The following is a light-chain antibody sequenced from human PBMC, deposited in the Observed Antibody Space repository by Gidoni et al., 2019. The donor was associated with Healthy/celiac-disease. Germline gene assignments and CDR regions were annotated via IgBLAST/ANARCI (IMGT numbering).Light chain of an antibody. J-gene: IGKJ5*01. CDR3: QQRSNWPPR. V-gene: IGKV3-11*01. Sequence: EIVLTQSPATLSLSPGERATLSCRASQSVSSYLAWYQQKPGQAPRLLIYDASNRANGIPARFSGSGSGTDFTLTISSLEPEDFAVYYCQQRSNWPPRFGQGTRLEIK. CDR1: QSVSSY. CDR2: DAS.